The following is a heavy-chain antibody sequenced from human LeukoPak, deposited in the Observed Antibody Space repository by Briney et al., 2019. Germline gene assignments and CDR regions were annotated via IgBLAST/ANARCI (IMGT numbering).Heavy chain of an antibody. J-gene: IGHJ6*03. V-gene: IGHV3-43*02. CDR2: ISGDGIST. CDR3: AKDPNKNYYHYMDV. CDR1: GFTFDDYA. Sequence: GGSLRLSCAASGFTFDDYAMHWVRQAPGKGLEWVSLISGDGISTNYADSVKGRFTISRDNSRNSLCLQMNSLTTEDSAFYYFAKDPNKNYYHYMDVWGKGTTVTVSS.